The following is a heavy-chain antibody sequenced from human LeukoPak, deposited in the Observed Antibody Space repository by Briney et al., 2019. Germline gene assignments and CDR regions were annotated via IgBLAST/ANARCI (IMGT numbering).Heavy chain of an antibody. V-gene: IGHV3-15*01. CDR3: AKYSSGSFDY. Sequence: GGSLRLSCAASEFAFSDAWMNWVRQAPGKGLEWVGRIISKADGGTTDYAAPVKGRFTISRDDSKNTLFLQMSSLKTEDTAVYYCAKYSSGSFDYWGQGTLVTVSS. CDR1: EFAFSDAW. J-gene: IGHJ4*02. D-gene: IGHD6-19*01. CDR2: IISKADGGTT.